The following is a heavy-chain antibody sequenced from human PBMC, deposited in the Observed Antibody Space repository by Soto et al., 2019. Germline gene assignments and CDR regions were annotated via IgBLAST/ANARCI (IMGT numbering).Heavy chain of an antibody. CDR3: AKDQGIAPSHGID. V-gene: IGHV3-30*18. CDR2: ISNDGSDK. Sequence: QVQLVESGGGVVQPARSLGLSCAASGFTFNHYGMHWVRQAPGKGLEWVAAISNDGSDKYYADSVKGRLTISRDNSKNTPYLQMNSLRAEDTDVYYCAKDQGIAPSHGIDRGQGTVVTVSS. CDR1: GFTFNHYG. D-gene: IGHD6-13*01. J-gene: IGHJ3*01.